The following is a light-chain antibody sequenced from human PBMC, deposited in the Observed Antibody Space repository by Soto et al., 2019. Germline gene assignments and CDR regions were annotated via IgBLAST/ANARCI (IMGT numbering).Light chain of an antibody. Sequence: DIQLTQSPSFLSASVGDRVTVTCRASQGISSYLAWYQQKPGKAPKLLIYAASTLQSGVPSRFSGSGSGTEFTLTISSLQTEDFATYYCQQFNSFPRTFGLGTKVEIE. CDR1: QGISSY. CDR2: AAS. V-gene: IGKV1-9*01. CDR3: QQFNSFPRT. J-gene: IGKJ1*01.